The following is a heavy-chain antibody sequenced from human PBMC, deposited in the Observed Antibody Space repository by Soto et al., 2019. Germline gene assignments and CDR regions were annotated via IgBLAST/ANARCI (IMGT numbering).Heavy chain of an antibody. CDR1: GFSLKPDAVG. J-gene: IGHJ2*01. CDR3: EHRRWIYYYDDNGQTKHCFVSI. V-gene: IGHV2-5*02. Sequence: QITLKEYGPTLVKPTQTLTLTCSLSGFSLKPDAVGVGWIRKPPGKSPEWLALIFWDGDQRYSPSLRNRLTINTDTSKTQEVLTMTNMDTVDKATDYCEHRRWIYYYDDNGQTKHCFVSICGPGTLVNVSS. CDR2: IFWDGDQ. D-gene: IGHD3-22*01.